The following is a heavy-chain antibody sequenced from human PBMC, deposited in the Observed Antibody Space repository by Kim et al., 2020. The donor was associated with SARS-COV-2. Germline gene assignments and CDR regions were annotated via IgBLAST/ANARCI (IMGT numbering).Heavy chain of an antibody. CDR2: INPSAGRT. Sequence: ASVKVSCKASGYTFTTNYVHWVRQAPGQGLEWMRMINPSAGRTTFAQVFQGRVAMTGDTSTSTIYMELISLRSEDTAIYYCAREGGSGTYSYYFEYWGQG. J-gene: IGHJ4*02. CDR1: GYTFTTNY. CDR3: AREGGSGTYSYYFEY. D-gene: IGHD3-10*01. V-gene: IGHV1-46*01.